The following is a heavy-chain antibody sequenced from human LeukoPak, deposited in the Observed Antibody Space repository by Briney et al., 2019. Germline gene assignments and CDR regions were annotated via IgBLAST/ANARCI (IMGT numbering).Heavy chain of an antibody. D-gene: IGHD5-18*01. J-gene: IGHJ4*02. CDR1: GYTFTSYG. V-gene: IGHV1-18*01. CDR3: ARDLRRMGSYGEDY. Sequence: GASVKVSCKASGYTFTSYGISWVRQAPGQGLEWMGWISAYNGNTNYAQKLQGRVTMTTDTSTSTAYMELRSLRSDDTAVYYCARDLRRMGSYGEDYWGQGTLVTVSS. CDR2: ISAYNGNT.